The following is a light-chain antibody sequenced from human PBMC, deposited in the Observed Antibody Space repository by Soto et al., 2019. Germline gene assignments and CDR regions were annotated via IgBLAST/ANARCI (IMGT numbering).Light chain of an antibody. CDR1: QSISSY. V-gene: IGKV1-39*01. CDR2: AAS. J-gene: IGKJ1*01. CDR3: QQSYSTPRT. Sequence: DIQMTQSPSCLSASVGDRVTITCRASQSISSYLNWYQQKPGKAPKLLIYAASSLQSRVPSRFSGSGSGTDFTLTSSSLQPEDFATYYCQQSYSTPRTFGQGTKVEIK.